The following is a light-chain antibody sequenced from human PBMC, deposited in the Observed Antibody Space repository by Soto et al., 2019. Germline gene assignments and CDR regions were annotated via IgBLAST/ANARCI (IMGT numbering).Light chain of an antibody. Sequence: QSALTQPPSASGSPGQSVTISCTGTSSDVGGYNYVSWYQQHPGKASKLMIYEVSKRPAGVPDRFSGSKSGNTASLTVSGLQADDEADYYCSSYAGSNTYVFGTGTKVTVL. CDR1: SSDVGGYNY. CDR2: EVS. V-gene: IGLV2-8*01. CDR3: SSYAGSNTYV. J-gene: IGLJ1*01.